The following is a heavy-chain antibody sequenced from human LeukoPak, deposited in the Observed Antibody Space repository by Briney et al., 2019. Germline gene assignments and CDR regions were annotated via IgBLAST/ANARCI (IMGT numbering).Heavy chain of an antibody. CDR1: GFPFSTYS. CDR3: ARDSSSGYDFWSGYYWGYYGMDV. CDR2: ISYDGSNK. V-gene: IGHV3-30-3*01. Sequence: GGSLRLSCAASGFPFSTYSMHWVRQAPGKGLEWVAVISYDGSNKYYADSVKGRFTISRDNSKNTLYLQMNSLRAEDTAVYYCARDSSSGYDFWSGYYWGYYGMDVWGQGTTVTVSS. J-gene: IGHJ6*02. D-gene: IGHD3-3*01.